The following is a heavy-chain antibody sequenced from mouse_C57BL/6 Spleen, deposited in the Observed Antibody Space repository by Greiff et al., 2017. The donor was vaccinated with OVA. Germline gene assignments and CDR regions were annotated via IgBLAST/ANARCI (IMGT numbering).Heavy chain of an antibody. Sequence: QVQLKESGAELVRPGTSVKMSCKASGYTFTNYWIGWAKQRPGHGLEWIGDIYPGGGYTNYNEKFKGKATLTADKSSSTAYMQFSSLTSEDSAIYYCARSEKSGYFDVWGTGTTVTVSS. J-gene: IGHJ1*03. CDR1: GYTFTNYW. CDR3: ARSEKSGYFDV. V-gene: IGHV1-63*01. CDR2: IYPGGGYT.